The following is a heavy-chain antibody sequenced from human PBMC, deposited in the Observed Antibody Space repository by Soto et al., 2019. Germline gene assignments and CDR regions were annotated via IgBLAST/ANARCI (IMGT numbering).Heavy chain of an antibody. V-gene: IGHV4-39*01. D-gene: IGHD4-17*01. CDR1: GGSISSSSYY. Sequence: SETLSLTCTVSGGSISSSSYYWGWIRQPSGKGLEWIGSIYYSGSTYYNPSLKSRVTISVDTSKNQFSLKLSSVTAADTAMYYCASSYGDYVSYWGQGTLVTVSS. CDR3: ASSYGDYVSY. J-gene: IGHJ4*02. CDR2: IYYSGST.